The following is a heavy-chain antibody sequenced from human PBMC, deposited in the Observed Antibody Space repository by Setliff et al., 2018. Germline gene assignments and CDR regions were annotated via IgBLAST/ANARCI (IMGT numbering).Heavy chain of an antibody. CDR1: DDSVSSRRYY. CDR3: ARLKYYDSGTYWGSWDYYSSMDV. D-gene: IGHD3-22*01. V-gene: IGHV4-61*10. CDR2: IYTSWST. Sequence: SETLSLTCTVSDDSVSSRRYYWGWFRQPAGKELEWIGQIYTSWSTNYNPSLKSRVAISIDTSKKQFSLEVSSVTAADTAVYYCARLKYYDSGTYWGSWDYYSSMDVWGKGTTVTVSS. J-gene: IGHJ6*04.